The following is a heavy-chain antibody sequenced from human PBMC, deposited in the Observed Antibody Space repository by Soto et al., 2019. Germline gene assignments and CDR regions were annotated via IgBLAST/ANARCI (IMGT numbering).Heavy chain of an antibody. CDR1: GFTFSSCA. D-gene: IGHD1-26*01. CDR2: ISDTGGNT. CDR3: AKAGPNSHGRNYFDH. Sequence: HPGGSLRLSCAASGFTFSSCATSWVRQAPGKGLEWISSISDTGGNTYYADSMKGRFTISRDNSKNTLYLQMNSLRAEDTAVYYCAKAGPNSHGRNYFDHWGQGTLVTVSS. J-gene: IGHJ4*02. V-gene: IGHV3-23*01.